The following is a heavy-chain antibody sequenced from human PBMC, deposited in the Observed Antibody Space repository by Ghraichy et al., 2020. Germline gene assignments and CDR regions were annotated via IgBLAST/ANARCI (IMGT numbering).Heavy chain of an antibody. CDR3: ARDSKRITIFGVVIIKTNYYYGMDV. J-gene: IGHJ6*02. Sequence: ASVKVSCKASGYTFTGYYMHWVRQAPGQGLEWMGRINPNSGGTNYAQKFQGRVTMTRDTSISTAYMELSRLRSDDTAVYYCARDSKRITIFGVVIIKTNYYYGMDVWGQGTTVTVSS. V-gene: IGHV1-2*06. CDR2: INPNSGGT. CDR1: GYTFTGYY. D-gene: IGHD3-3*01.